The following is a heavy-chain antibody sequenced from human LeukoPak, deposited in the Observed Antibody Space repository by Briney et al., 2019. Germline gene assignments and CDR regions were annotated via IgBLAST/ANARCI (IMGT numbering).Heavy chain of an antibody. CDR3: ARPSLPLGSSSWCLPLPNYFDY. D-gene: IGHD6-13*01. CDR1: GYTFTGYY. Sequence: GASVKVSCKASGYTFTGYYMHWVRQAPGQGLEWMGWINPNSGGTNYAQKFQGRVTMTRDTSISTAYMELSRLRSDDTAVYYCARPSLPLGSSSWCLPLPNYFDYWGQGTLVTVSS. J-gene: IGHJ4*02. CDR2: INPNSGGT. V-gene: IGHV1-2*02.